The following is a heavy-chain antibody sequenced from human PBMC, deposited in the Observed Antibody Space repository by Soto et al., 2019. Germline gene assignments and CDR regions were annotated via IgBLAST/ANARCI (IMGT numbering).Heavy chain of an antibody. Sequence: QVQLVQSGAEVKKPGSSVKVSCKASGGTFSSYAISWVRQAPGQGLEWMGGIIPIFGTANYAQKFQGRVTITADESTSTAYMELSSLRSEDTAVYYCASPRYNYYYSGMDVWGQGTTVTVSS. CDR1: GGTFSSYA. V-gene: IGHV1-69*12. D-gene: IGHD1-20*01. J-gene: IGHJ6*02. CDR3: ASPRYNYYYSGMDV. CDR2: IIPIFGTA.